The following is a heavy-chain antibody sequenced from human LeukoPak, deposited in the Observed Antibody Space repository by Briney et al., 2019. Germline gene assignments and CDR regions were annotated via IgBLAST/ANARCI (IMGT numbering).Heavy chain of an antibody. CDR3: ARSVVVVAAGNYYYGMDV. V-gene: IGHV1-18*01. CDR2: ISAYNGNT. D-gene: IGHD2-15*01. CDR1: GYTFTSYG. Sequence: ASVKVSCKASGYTFTSYGISWVRQAPGQGLEWMGWISAYNGNTNYAQKLQGRVTITTDTSTSTAYMELRSLRSDDTAVYYCARSVVVVAAGNYYYGMDVWGQGTTVTVSS. J-gene: IGHJ6*02.